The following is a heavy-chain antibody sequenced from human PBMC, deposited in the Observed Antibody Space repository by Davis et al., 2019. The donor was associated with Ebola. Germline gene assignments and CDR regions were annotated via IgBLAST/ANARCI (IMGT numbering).Heavy chain of an antibody. CDR2: IYADGTT. D-gene: IGHD2-21*02. CDR3: ARDLKTAASDGAFDI. Sequence: GESLKISCAASGFTVRSTFMSWVRQAPGKGLEWVSSIYADGTTYYAYVVRGRFTISRDNAKNSLFLQANSLRAEDTALYYCARDLKTAASDGAFDIWGQGTFVAVSS. V-gene: IGHV3-53*01. J-gene: IGHJ3*02. CDR1: GFTVRSTF.